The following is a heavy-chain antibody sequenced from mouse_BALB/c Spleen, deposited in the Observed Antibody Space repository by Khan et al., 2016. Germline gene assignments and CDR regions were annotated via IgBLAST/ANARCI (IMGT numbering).Heavy chain of an antibody. J-gene: IGHJ4*01. Sequence: VQLQESGPGLVAPSQSLSITCFVSGFSLTSYGVHWVRQPPGKGLEWLGVIWAGGSTNYNSALMSRLSISKDNSNSQVFLKMTSLQTDDTALYYCARDSSGDAMDYWGQGTSVTVSS. CDR1: GFSLTSYG. V-gene: IGHV2-9*02. D-gene: IGHD3-1*01. CDR2: IWAGGST. CDR3: ARDSSGDAMDY.